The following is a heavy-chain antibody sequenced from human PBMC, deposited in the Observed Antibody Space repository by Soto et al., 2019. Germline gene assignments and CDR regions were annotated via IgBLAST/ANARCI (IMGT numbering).Heavy chain of an antibody. V-gene: IGHV3-9*01. J-gene: IGHJ3*02. CDR3: CNGLSADEGAPGRIAAFFAGGTCDI. CDR2: ISWNSGSI. Sequence: EVQLVESGRGLVQPGRSLRLSCAASGFTFDDYAMHWVRQAPAKGLKWVSGISWNSGSIGYADSVKGRFTISRDNGKDVLYLQMNKLGAVGTAFFYCCNGLSADEGAPGRIAAFFAGGTCDIVGQGTKVTVSS. CDR1: GFTFDDYA. D-gene: IGHD2-15*01.